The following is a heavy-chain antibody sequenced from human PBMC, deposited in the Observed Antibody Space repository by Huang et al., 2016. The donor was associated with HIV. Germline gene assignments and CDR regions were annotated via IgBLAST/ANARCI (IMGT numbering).Heavy chain of an antibody. Sequence: EVQLVQSGAEVKKRGGSLKISGKGYGYSFTNCWMGWVRQLPGKGLEWMGIVYLADYENKNCQYFQGQVTISADRSINTAYLQWRSMRASDTAIYYCERKLGQYSHQKGFDYWGQGTLVTVSS. CDR1: GYSFTNCW. CDR2: VYLADYEN. V-gene: IGHV5-51*03. CDR3: ERKLGQYSHQKGFDY. D-gene: IGHD6-6*01. J-gene: IGHJ4*02.